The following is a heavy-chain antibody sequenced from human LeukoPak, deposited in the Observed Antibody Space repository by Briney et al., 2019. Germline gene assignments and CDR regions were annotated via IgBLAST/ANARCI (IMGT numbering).Heavy chain of an antibody. CDR3: ARRSRLLIYGEYYYYGMDV. Sequence: SVKVSCKASGGTFSSSAISWVRQAPGQGLEWMGRTIPILGIANYAQKFQGRVTITADKSTSTAYMELSSLRSEDTAVYYCARRSRLLIYGEYYYYGMDVWGQGTTVTVSS. J-gene: IGHJ6*02. CDR2: TIPILGIA. V-gene: IGHV1-69*04. CDR1: GGTFSSSA. D-gene: IGHD4/OR15-4a*01.